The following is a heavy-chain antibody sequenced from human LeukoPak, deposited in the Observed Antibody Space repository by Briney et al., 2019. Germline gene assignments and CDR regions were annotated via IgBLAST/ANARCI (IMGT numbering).Heavy chain of an antibody. D-gene: IGHD3-22*01. CDR1: GFPFSSYG. Sequence: PGGSLRLSCTASGFPFSSYGMQWVRQAPGKGLEWVACIRYDENTKYYADSVKGRFTISGDNAKNSLYLQMNSLRAEDTAVYYCARAPPITMIVVAPPFFDYWGQGTLVTVSS. J-gene: IGHJ4*02. V-gene: IGHV3-30*02. CDR2: IRYDENTK. CDR3: ARAPPITMIVVAPPFFDY.